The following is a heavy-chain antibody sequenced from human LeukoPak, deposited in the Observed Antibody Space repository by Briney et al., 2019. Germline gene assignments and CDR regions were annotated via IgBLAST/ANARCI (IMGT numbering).Heavy chain of an antibody. J-gene: IGHJ4*02. CDR2: FYYSGGT. V-gene: IGHV4-39*07. D-gene: IGHD2-15*01. Sequence: SETLSLTCTVSGGSISSSTYYWGWIRRPPGKGLEWIGSFYYSGGTNYNPSLKSRVTISVDTSKNQFSLKLSSVTAADTAVYYCARGPGYCSGGSCYHTSYYFDYWGQGTLVTVSS. CDR3: ARGPGYCSGGSCYHTSYYFDY. CDR1: GGSISSSTYY.